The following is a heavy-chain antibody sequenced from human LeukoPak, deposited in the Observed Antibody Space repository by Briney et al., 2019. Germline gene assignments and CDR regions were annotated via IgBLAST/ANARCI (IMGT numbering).Heavy chain of an antibody. CDR2: IIPIFGTA. CDR1: GGTFSSYA. V-gene: IGHV1-69*13. Sequence: SVKVSCKASGGTFSSYAISWVRQAPGQGLEWMGGIIPIFGTANYAQKFQGRVTITADESTSTAYMELSNLRSEDTAVYYCARAGSTVTANIDYWGQGTLVTVSS. D-gene: IGHD4-17*01. J-gene: IGHJ4*02. CDR3: ARAGSTVTANIDY.